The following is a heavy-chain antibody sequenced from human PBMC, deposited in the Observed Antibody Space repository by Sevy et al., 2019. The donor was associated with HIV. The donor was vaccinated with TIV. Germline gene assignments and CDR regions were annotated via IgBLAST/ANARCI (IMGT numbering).Heavy chain of an antibody. D-gene: IGHD3-10*01. CDR3: PRAGGAKDYGMDV. V-gene: IGHV4-59*01. Sequence: SESLSLTCTVSGGSISDFYWSWIRQPPGKGLEWLGYIYHRGSTNYKPSLASRVTISVDTSKNQFSLNLSSVTAADTALYYCPRAGGAKDYGMDVWGQGTTVTVSS. CDR1: GGSISDFY. CDR2: IYHRGST. J-gene: IGHJ6*02.